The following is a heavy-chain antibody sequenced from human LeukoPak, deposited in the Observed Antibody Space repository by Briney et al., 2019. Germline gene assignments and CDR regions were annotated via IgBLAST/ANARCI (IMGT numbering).Heavy chain of an antibody. Sequence: ASVKVSCKASGGTFSSYAISWVRQAPGQGLEWMGWMNPNSGNTGYAQKFQGRVTMTRNTSISTAYMELSSLRSEDTAVYYCARGGYCSSTSCQLIDYWGQGTLVTVSS. CDR1: GGTFSSYA. CDR3: ARGGYCSSTSCQLIDY. CDR2: MNPNSGNT. D-gene: IGHD2-2*01. J-gene: IGHJ4*02. V-gene: IGHV1-8*02.